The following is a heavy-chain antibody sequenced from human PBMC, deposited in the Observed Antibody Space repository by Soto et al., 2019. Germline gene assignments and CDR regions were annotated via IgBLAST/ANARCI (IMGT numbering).Heavy chain of an antibody. J-gene: IGHJ3*01. D-gene: IGHD1-26*01. CDR3: ARWSAIVGGAEALDV. CDR1: GYTFINYG. V-gene: IGHV1-18*01. CDR2: LSAYNGDT. Sequence: QVQLVQSGAEVKKPGASVRVSCKTSGYTFINYGITWVRQAPGQGLEWMGWLSAYNGDTSSSEKLQDRFTMTTDTSTNTGYMALRSLTSDDTAVYYCARWSAIVGGAEALDVWGQGTMVIVSS.